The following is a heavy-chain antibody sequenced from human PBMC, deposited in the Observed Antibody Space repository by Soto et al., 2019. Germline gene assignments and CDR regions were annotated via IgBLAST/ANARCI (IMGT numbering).Heavy chain of an antibody. J-gene: IGHJ5*02. D-gene: IGHD6-13*01. CDR2: ISFDGGNQ. CDR1: GFDFNTYG. CDR3: AKDSSVTAAGSGGWFDP. V-gene: IGHV3-30*18. Sequence: QVQLVQSGGGVVQPGRSLRLSCAASGFDFNTYGLHWVRQAPGKGLECVAGISFDGGNQYYADSVKGRFTISRDKSNNSLYLKMNSLGAEDTATYYCAKDSSVTAAGSGGWFDPWGQGTLVIVSS.